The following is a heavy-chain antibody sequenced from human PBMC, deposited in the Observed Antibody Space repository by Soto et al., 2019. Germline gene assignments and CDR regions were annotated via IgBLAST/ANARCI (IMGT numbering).Heavy chain of an antibody. V-gene: IGHV4-59*01. D-gene: IGHD3-3*01. CDR3: ARDLITPYDFWSGYSPGAFDI. Sequence: SETLSLTCTVSGGSLSRYYWSWIRQPPGKGLEWIGYIYYSGSTSYNPSLKSRVTISVDTSKNQFSLKLSSVTAADTAVYYCARDLITPYDFWSGYSPGAFDIWGQGTMVT. CDR1: GGSLSRYY. J-gene: IGHJ3*02. CDR2: IYYSGST.